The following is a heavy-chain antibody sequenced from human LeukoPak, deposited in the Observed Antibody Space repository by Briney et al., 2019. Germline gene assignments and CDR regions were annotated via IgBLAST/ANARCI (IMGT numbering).Heavy chain of an antibody. CDR2: IIPIFGTA. CDR3: ARGEQYYYYYYMDV. CDR1: GGTFSSYA. V-gene: IGHV1-69*01. D-gene: IGHD1/OR15-1a*01. J-gene: IGHJ6*03. Sequence: SVKVSCKASGGTFSSYAISWVRLPPGQGREWMGGIIPIFGTANYAQKFQGRVTITADESTSTAYMELSSLRSEDTAVYYCARGEQYYYYYYMDVWGKGTRVTVSS.